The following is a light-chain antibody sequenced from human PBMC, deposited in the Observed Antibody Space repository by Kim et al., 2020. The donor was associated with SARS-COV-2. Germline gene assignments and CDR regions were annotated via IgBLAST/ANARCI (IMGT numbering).Light chain of an antibody. V-gene: IGKV3-11*01. Sequence: PGERATVSCRASQGVSTYLAWYQQKPGQAPRLLIYDASSRATGIPTRFSGSGSGTDFTLTISSLEPEDFAVYYCQQRSNWPPRFTFGPGTKVDIK. CDR1: QGVSTY. CDR2: DAS. J-gene: IGKJ3*01. CDR3: QQRSNWPPRFT.